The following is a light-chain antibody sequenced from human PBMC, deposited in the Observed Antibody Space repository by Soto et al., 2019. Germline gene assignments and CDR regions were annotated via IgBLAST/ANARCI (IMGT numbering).Light chain of an antibody. CDR2: EGS. V-gene: IGLV2-23*01. J-gene: IGLJ2*01. Sequence: QSALTQPASVSGSPGQSITISSTGTSSDVGGYNLVSWYQQHPGKTPKLMIYEGSKRPSGVSNRFSGSKSGNTASLTISGLQAEDEADYYCCSYAGSSTLLFGGGTKLTVL. CDR1: SSDVGGYNL. CDR3: CSYAGSSTLL.